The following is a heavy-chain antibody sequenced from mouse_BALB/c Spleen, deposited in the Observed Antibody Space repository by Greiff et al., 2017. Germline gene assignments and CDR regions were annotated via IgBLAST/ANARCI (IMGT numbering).Heavy chain of an antibody. V-gene: IGHV5-6*03. CDR3: ARRGDYGAMDY. D-gene: IGHD2-4*01. CDR2: ISSGGSYT. CDR1: GFTFSSYY. J-gene: IGHJ4*01. Sequence: EVKLMESGGGLVKLGGSLKLSCAASGFTFSSYYMSWVRQTPDKRLEWVATISSGGSYTYYPDSVKGRFTISRDNAKNTLYLQMSSLKSEDTAMYYCARRGDYGAMDYWGQGTSVTVSS.